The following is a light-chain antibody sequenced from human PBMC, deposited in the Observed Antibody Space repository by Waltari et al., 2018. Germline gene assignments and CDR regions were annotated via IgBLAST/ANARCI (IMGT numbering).Light chain of an antibody. CDR1: SSDIGDNY. Sequence: QSVLTQPPSASGTPGQRVTLSCSGSSSDIGDNYVYWYKQLPGAAPKLLIYGNTRRPSGVPDRFSGSKSGTSASLAISDLRSEDEADYYCAAWDDNLLYVFGTGTKVTVL. CDR3: AAWDDNLLYV. J-gene: IGLJ1*01. V-gene: IGLV1-47*01. CDR2: GNT.